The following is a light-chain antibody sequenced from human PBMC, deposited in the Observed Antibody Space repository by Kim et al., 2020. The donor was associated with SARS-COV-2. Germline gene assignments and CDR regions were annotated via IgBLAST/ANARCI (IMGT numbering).Light chain of an antibody. Sequence: GQAVTISCFGGSSNAGRHVVNWYQHLPGTAPKVFIYNDNPRPSGVPDRFSGSRSGTSASLAISGLQSEDEADYYCATWDVSLNGWVFGGGTQLTVL. V-gene: IGLV1-44*01. CDR1: SSNAGRHV. CDR2: NDN. J-gene: IGLJ3*02. CDR3: ATWDVSLNGWV.